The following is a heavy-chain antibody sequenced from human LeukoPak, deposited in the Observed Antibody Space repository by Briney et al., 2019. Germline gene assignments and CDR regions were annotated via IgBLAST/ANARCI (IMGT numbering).Heavy chain of an antibody. V-gene: IGHV3-7*05. CDR2: IKQDGSEK. Sequence: GGSLRLSCAASGFTFRSYWMSWVRQAPGKGLEWVANIKQDGSEKYYVDSVKGRFTIPRDNARNSLFLQMNSLRAEDTALYYCAAVVEYSSSSIFYYGMDVWGQGTPVTVSS. J-gene: IGHJ6*02. CDR3: AAVVEYSSSSIFYYGMDV. CDR1: GFTFRSYW. D-gene: IGHD6-6*01.